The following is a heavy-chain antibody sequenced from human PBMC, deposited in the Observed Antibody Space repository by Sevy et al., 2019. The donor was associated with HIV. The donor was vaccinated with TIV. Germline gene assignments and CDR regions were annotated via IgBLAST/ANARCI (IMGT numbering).Heavy chain of an antibody. CDR3: ARFGYYDSSGYFNEDAFDF. J-gene: IGHJ3*01. V-gene: IGHV4-59*13. D-gene: IGHD3-22*01. Sequence: SETLSLTCTVSGGSISTYYWSWIRQPPGKGLEFIGYIYYTGTTNYNPSLKSRVSMSADTSKNQFSLKLTSVTAADTAVYYCARFGYYDSSGYFNEDAFDFWGQGTMVTVSS. CDR2: IYYTGTT. CDR1: GGSISTYY.